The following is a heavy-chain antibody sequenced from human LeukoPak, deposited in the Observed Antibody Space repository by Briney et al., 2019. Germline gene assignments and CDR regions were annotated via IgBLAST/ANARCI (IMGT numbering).Heavy chain of an antibody. CDR3: ARADVVPAAMRIDY. CDR2: IYYSGST. Sequence: SETLSLTCTVSGGSISSYYWSWIRQPPGKGLEWIGYIYYSGSTNYNPSLKSRVTISVDTSKNQFSLKLSSVTVADTAVYYCARADVVPAAMRIDYWGQGTLVTVSS. J-gene: IGHJ4*02. D-gene: IGHD2-2*01. CDR1: GGSISSYY. V-gene: IGHV4-59*01.